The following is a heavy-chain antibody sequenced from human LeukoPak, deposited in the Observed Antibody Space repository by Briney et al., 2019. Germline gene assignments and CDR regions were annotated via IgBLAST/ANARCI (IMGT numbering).Heavy chain of an antibody. V-gene: IGHV3-53*01. CDR3: ARPLFSSGWGILDY. CDR2: IYSGGST. D-gene: IGHD6-19*01. Sequence: GGSLRLSCAASGFTVSSNYMSWVRQAPGKGLEWVSVIYSGGSTYYADSVKGRFTISRDNSKNTLYLQMNSLRAEDTAVYYCARPLFSSGWGILDYWGQGTLVTVSS. CDR1: GFTVSSNY. J-gene: IGHJ4*02.